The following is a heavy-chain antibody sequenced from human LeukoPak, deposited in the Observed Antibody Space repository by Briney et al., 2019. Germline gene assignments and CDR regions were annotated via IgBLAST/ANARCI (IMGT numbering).Heavy chain of an antibody. CDR3: AKQLGYCSDGSCYFPY. D-gene: IGHD2-15*01. J-gene: IGHJ4*02. V-gene: IGHV3-48*01. CDR1: GFTFSSYS. CDR2: ISSSSSTI. Sequence: GGSLRLSCAASGFTFSSYSMNWVRQAPGKGLEWVSYISSSSSTIYYADSVQGRFTISRDNSKSTLCLQMNSLRAEDTAVYYCAKQLGYCSDGSCYFPYWGQGTLVTVSS.